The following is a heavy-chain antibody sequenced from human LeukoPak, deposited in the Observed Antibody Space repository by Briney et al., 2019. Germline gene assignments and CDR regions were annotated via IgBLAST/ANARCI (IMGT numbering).Heavy chain of an antibody. V-gene: IGHV3-48*03. CDR3: ARLKGGILYYFDY. Sequence: GGSLRLSCAASGFTFDDYGMSWVRQAPGKGLEWVSYISSSGSTIYYADSVKGRFTISRDNAKNSLYLQMNSLRAEDTAVYYCARLKGGILYYFDYWGQGTLVTVSS. CDR2: ISSSGSTI. D-gene: IGHD2/OR15-2a*01. CDR1: GFTFDDYG. J-gene: IGHJ4*02.